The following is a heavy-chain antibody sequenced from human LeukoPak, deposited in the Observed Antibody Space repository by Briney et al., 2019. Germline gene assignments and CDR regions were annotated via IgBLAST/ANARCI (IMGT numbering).Heavy chain of an antibody. CDR2: INPNSGGT. D-gene: IGHD3-22*01. CDR3: ARDPEDYYDSSDYYDGFDI. CDR1: GYTFTGYY. Sequence: GASVKVSCKASGYTFTGYYMHWVRQAPGQGLEWMGWINPNSGGTNYAQKFQGRVTMTRDTSISTAYMELSRLRSDDTAVYYCARDPEDYYDSSDYYDGFDIWGQGTMVTVSS. J-gene: IGHJ3*02. V-gene: IGHV1-2*02.